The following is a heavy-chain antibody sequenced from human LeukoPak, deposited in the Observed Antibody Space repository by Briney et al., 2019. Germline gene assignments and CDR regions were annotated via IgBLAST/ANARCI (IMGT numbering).Heavy chain of an antibody. CDR2: ISYDGSNK. CDR3: VKDRWRSGYYYEFDY. V-gene: IGHV3-30*18. J-gene: IGHJ4*02. D-gene: IGHD3-22*01. Sequence: GGSLRLSCAASGFTFSSYGVHWVRQAPGKGLQWVAVISYDGSNKYYADSVKGRFTISRDNSKNTLYLQMNSLRAEDTAVYYCVKDRWRSGYYYEFDYWGQGTLVTVPS. CDR1: GFTFSSYG.